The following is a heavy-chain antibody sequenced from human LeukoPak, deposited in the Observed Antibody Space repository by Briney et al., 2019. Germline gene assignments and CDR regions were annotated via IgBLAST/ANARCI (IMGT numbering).Heavy chain of an antibody. J-gene: IGHJ5*02. CDR2: ISGCGSKI. CDR3: ARDLYYGSGSYLSS. Sequence: GGSLRLSCAAPGFAFSGFEMNWVRQTPGKGLEWIAYISGCGSKIYYADSVKGRFTISRDNAKNSLYLQVNSLRAEDTAIYYCARDLYYGSGSYLSSWGQGTLVTVSS. CDR1: GFAFSGFE. V-gene: IGHV3-48*03. D-gene: IGHD3-10*01.